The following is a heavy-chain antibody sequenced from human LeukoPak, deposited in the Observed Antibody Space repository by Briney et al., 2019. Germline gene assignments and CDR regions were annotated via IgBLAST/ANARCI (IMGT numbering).Heavy chain of an antibody. D-gene: IGHD2-21*01. J-gene: IGHJ3*01. V-gene: IGHV1-46*01. CDR1: GYTSTSYY. CDR2: INPSSGPP. Sequence: ASVKVSCKPSGYTSTSYYLHWVRQAPGQGLEWMGIINPSSGPPTYAQKSQGRVTMTRDTSTSTVYMELSSLRSEDTAVYYCARNLVILNAFDLWGQGTMVTVSS. CDR3: ARNLVILNAFDL.